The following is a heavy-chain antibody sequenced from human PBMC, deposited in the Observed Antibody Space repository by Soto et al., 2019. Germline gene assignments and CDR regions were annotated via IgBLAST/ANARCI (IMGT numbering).Heavy chain of an antibody. CDR3: ARTHQIGCSYGWRIDY. CDR2: IYPGDSDT. Sequence: KDSCKVAKYSSTSYWIGCVSKIPGKGLEWMGIIYPGDSDTRYSPSFQGQVTISADKSISTAYLQWSSLKASDTAMYYCARTHQIGCSYGWRIDYRGQRTLVTVSS. D-gene: IGHD5-18*01. V-gene: IGHV5-51*01. CDR1: KYSSTSYW. J-gene: IGHJ4*02.